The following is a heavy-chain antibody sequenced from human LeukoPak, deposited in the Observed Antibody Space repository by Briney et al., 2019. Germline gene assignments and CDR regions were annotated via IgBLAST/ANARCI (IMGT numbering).Heavy chain of an antibody. CDR3: VREGGRDGDSTVIDY. CDR1: GGTFSSYA. V-gene: IGHV1-69*04. D-gene: IGHD4-17*01. J-gene: IGHJ4*01. CDR2: IIPIFGIA. Sequence: SVKVSCKASGGTFSSYAISWVRQAPGQGLEWMGRIIPIFGIANYAQKFQGRVTITADKSTSTAYMELSSLRSEDTAVYYCVREGGRDGDSTVIDYSGHETLVTVSS.